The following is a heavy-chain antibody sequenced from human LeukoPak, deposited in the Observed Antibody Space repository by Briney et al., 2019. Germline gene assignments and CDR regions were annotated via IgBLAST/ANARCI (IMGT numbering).Heavy chain of an antibody. V-gene: IGHV3-74*01. D-gene: IGHD3-10*01. Sequence: GGSLRLSCAATGLSLTGYWIHCVRQVPGKGLVWLSCINGDGSKIDYADSVKGRFSVSRDNADNTVYVQMNSLRVEDTAVYYCARDKFGGMDVWGKGTTVTVSS. CDR3: ARDKFGGMDV. J-gene: IGHJ6*04. CDR2: INGDGSKI. CDR1: GLSLTGYW.